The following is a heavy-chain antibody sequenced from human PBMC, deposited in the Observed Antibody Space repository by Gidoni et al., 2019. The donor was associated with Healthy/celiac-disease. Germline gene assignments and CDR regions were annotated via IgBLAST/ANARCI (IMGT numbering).Heavy chain of an antibody. V-gene: IGHV4-34*01. CDR1: GGSFSGYY. D-gene: IGHD2-15*01. J-gene: IGHJ4*02. Sequence: QVQLQQWGAGLLKPSETLSLTCAVYGGSFSGYYWSWIRQPPGKGLEWIGEINHSGSTNYNPSLKSRVTISVDTSKNQFSLKLSSVTAADTAVYYCARGRRGYCSNWGQGTLVTVSS. CDR3: ARGRRGYCSN. CDR2: INHSGST.